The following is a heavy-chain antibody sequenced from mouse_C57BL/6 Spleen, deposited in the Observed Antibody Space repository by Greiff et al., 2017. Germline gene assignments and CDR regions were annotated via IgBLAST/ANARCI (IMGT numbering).Heavy chain of an antibody. CDR1: GYTFTSYW. D-gene: IGHD1-1*01. Sequence: VQLQQPGAELVKPGASVKMSCKASGYTFTSYWITWVKQRPGQGLEWIGDIYPGSGSTKYNEKFKSKATLTVDTSSSTAYMQLSSLTSEDSAVYYCARFRYYYGSSYDAMDYWGQGTSVTVSS. CDR3: ARFRYYYGSSYDAMDY. V-gene: IGHV1-55*01. CDR2: IYPGSGST. J-gene: IGHJ4*01.